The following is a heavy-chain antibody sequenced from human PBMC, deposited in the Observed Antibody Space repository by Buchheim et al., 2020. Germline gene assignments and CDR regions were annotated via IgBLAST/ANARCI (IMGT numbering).Heavy chain of an antibody. CDR3: ARDKAGATPYYYYGMDV. V-gene: IGHV3-7*01. CDR1: GFTFSSYW. Sequence: EVQLVESGGGLVQPGESLRLSCAASGFTFSSYWMSWVRQAPGKGLEWVANIKQDGSEKYYVDSVKGRFTISRDNAKNSLYLQMNSLRAEDTAVYYCARDKAGATPYYYYGMDVWGQGTT. D-gene: IGHD1-26*01. J-gene: IGHJ6*02. CDR2: IKQDGSEK.